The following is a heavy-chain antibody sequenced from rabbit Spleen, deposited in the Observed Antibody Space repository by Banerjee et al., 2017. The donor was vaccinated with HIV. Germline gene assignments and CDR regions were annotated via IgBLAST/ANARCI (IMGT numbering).Heavy chain of an antibody. V-gene: IGHV1S40*01. J-gene: IGHJ6*01. CDR3: ARESYDTYGLDL. D-gene: IGHD6-1*01. CDR2: IDPVYGNA. CDR1: GFYLSSSYH. Sequence: QSLEESGGDLVKPGASLTLTCTASGFYLSSSYHMSWVRQAPGKGLEWIGTIDPVYGNAFYATWARGRFTISKASSTAVTLQMTSLTVADTATYFCARESYDTYGLDLWGPGTLVTFS.